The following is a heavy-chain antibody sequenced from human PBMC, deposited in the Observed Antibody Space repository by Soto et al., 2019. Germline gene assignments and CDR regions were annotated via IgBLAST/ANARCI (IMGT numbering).Heavy chain of an antibody. J-gene: IGHJ6*02. CDR1: GFNFRNSW. Sequence: PGGSLRLCCAAAGFNFRNSWMSWVRQAPGKGLEWVANIHEDGSEKYYLESVLGRFTISRDNAKNSLFLQMSSLRAEDTAVYYCAKAMGGYYYDSSGYSSYYGMDVWGQGTTVTVS. CDR3: AKAMGGYYYDSSGYSSYYGMDV. CDR2: IHEDGSEK. V-gene: IGHV3-7*02. D-gene: IGHD3-22*01.